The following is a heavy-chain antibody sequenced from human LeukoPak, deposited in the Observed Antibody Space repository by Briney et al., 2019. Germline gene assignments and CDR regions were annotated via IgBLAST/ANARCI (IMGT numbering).Heavy chain of an antibody. J-gene: IGHJ4*02. CDR1: GFTFSSNA. CDR2: ISDGGSNK. D-gene: IGHD1-26*01. V-gene: IGHV3-30-3*01. Sequence: GGSLRLSCAASGFTFSSNAIHWVRQAPGKGLEWVAVISDGGSNKYYADSVKGRFTISRDNFRNTLYLQMNSLRAEDTAVYYCARDYSGNYYKGFDYWGQGTLVTVSS. CDR3: ARDYSGNYYKGFDY.